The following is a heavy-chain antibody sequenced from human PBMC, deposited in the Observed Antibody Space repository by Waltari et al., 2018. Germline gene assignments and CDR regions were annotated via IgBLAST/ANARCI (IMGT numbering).Heavy chain of an antibody. Sequence: QVQLVESGGGAVQPGRSLRPACAGTGFTCRRYAFHWVRQAPGKGLEWVAVISYDGSKKYYADFVKGRFTISRDNSKNTAYMQMESLRDEDTAIYYCARDDHFWSGHPHYMDVWGKGTTVIVSS. CDR3: ARDDHFWSGHPHYMDV. J-gene: IGHJ6*03. V-gene: IGHV3-30-3*01. CDR1: GFTCRRYA. CDR2: ISYDGSKK. D-gene: IGHD3-3*02.